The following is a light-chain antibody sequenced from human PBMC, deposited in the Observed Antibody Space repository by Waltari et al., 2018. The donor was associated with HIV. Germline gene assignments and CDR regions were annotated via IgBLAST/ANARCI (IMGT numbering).Light chain of an antibody. Sequence: QLVVTQSPSASASLGASVKLTCTLSSGHSNYAIAWHQQQPEKGPRYFMKINSDGSHDKGDGIPDRFSGSSSGAERYLSISSLQSEDEADYYCQTWGTGIWVFGGGTKLTVL. CDR2: INSDGSH. V-gene: IGLV4-69*01. CDR3: QTWGTGIWV. CDR1: SGHSNYA. J-gene: IGLJ3*02.